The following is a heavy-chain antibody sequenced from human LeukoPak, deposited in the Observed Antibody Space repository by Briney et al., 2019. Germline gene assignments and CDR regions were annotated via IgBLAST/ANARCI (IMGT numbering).Heavy chain of an antibody. CDR1: GFTFSSHA. CDR3: AKDGGYGSGSYYPDY. J-gene: IGHJ4*02. D-gene: IGHD3-10*01. CDR2: ISGGAGGA. Sequence: GGSLRLSCAASGFTFSSHAMNSVRQAPGKGLEWLSSISGGAGGASYADSVKGRFTMTRDNSKNTLYLQMNSMRAEARAGYYWAKDGGYGSGSYYPDYWGQGTLVTVSS. V-gene: IGHV3-23*01.